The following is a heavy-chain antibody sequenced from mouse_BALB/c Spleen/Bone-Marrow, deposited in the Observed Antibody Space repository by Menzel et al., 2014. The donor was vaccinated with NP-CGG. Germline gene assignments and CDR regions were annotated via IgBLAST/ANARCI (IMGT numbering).Heavy chain of an antibody. CDR3: NVGYGNYGY. D-gene: IGHD2-10*02. CDR2: IDPENGDT. J-gene: IGHJ2*01. CDR1: GFNIKDYY. Sequence: VQLQQSGAELVRSGVSVKLSCTASGFNIKDYYMHWVKQRPEQGLEWIGWIDPENGDTEYAPKFQGKATMTADTSSNTAYLQLSSLTSEDTAVYYCNVGYGNYGYWGQGTTLTVSS. V-gene: IGHV14-4*02.